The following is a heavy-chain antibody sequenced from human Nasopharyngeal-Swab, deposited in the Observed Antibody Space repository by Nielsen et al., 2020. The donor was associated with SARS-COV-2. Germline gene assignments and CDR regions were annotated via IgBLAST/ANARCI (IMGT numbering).Heavy chain of an antibody. J-gene: IGHJ4*02. CDR1: GFTFGDYA. CDR3: TVDDFWSGYYRY. CDR2: IRSKAYGGTT. V-gene: IGHV3-49*04. D-gene: IGHD3-3*01. Sequence: GGSLRLSCTASGFTFGDYAMSWVRQAPGKGLEWVGFIRSKAYGGTTEYAASVKGRFTIPRDDSKSIAYLQMNSLKTEDTAVYYCTVDDFWSGYYRYWGQGTLVTVSS.